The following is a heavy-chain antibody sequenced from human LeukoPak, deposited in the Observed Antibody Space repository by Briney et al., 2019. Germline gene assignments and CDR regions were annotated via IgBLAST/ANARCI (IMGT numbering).Heavy chain of an antibody. CDR3: ARVGGLVLWSPADY. J-gene: IGHJ4*02. CDR2: INSDGSNT. CDR1: GFTFSSYW. Sequence: GGSLRLSCAASGFTFSSYWMHWVRQGPGKGLVWVSGINSDGSNTRHADSVKGRFTISRDNAKNTLYLQMNSLRAEDTAVYYCARVGGLVLWSPADYWGQGTLVTVSS. D-gene: IGHD4/OR15-4a*01. V-gene: IGHV3-74*01.